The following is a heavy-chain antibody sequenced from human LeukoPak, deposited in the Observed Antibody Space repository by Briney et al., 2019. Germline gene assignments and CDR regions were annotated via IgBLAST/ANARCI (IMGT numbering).Heavy chain of an antibody. V-gene: IGHV3-53*01. D-gene: IGHD1-14*01. CDR1: GFTVSSNY. CDR2: IYSGGGT. J-gene: IGHJ4*02. Sequence: GGSLRLSCAASGFTVSSNYMSWVRQAPGKWLEWVSVIYSGGGTYYADSVKGRFTISRDNSKNTLYIQMNSLRAEDTAVYYCTRPVYAGYFDYWGQGTLVTVSS. CDR3: TRPVYAGYFDY.